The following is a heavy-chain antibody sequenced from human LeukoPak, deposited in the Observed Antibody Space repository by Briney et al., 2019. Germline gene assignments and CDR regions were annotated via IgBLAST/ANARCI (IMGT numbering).Heavy chain of an antibody. Sequence: PSETLSLTCAVYGGSFSGYYWSWIRQPPGKGLEWIGEINHSGSTNYNPSLKSRVTISVDTSKNQFSLKLSSVTAADTAVYYCARDYYDSSGYHDAFDMWGQETMVTVSS. V-gene: IGHV4-34*01. D-gene: IGHD3-22*01. CDR1: GGSFSGYY. CDR3: ARDYYDSSGYHDAFDM. CDR2: INHSGST. J-gene: IGHJ3*02.